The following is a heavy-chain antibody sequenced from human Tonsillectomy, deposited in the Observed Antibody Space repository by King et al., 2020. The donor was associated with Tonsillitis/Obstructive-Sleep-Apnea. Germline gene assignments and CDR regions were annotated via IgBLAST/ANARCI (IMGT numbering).Heavy chain of an antibody. CDR2: IYYSGST. Sequence: VQLQESGPGLVKPSETLSLTCTVSGGSISSYYWSWIRQPPGKGLECIGYIYYSGSTNYNPSLKSRVTISVDTSKNQFSLKLSSVTAADTAVYYCAREGAVMNAFDIWGQGTMFTVSS. V-gene: IGHV4-59*01. CDR3: AREGAVMNAFDI. J-gene: IGHJ3*02. D-gene: IGHD2-8*01. CDR1: GGSISSYY.